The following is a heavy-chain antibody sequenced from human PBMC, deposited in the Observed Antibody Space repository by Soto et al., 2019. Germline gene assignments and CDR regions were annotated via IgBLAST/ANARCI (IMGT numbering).Heavy chain of an antibody. D-gene: IGHD6-19*01. Sequence: GGSLRLSCAASGFTFSSYAMHWVRQAPGKGLEWVAVISYDGSNKYYADSVKGRFTISRDNSKNTLYLQMNSLRAEDTAVYYCARGPVSVVAGPIDYWGQGTLVTVSS. V-gene: IGHV3-30-3*01. CDR3: ARGPVSVVAGPIDY. CDR2: ISYDGSNK. CDR1: GFTFSSYA. J-gene: IGHJ4*02.